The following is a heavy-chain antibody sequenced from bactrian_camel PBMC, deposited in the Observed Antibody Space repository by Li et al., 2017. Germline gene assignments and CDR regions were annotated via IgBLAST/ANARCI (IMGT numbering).Heavy chain of an antibody. V-gene: IGHV3S53*01. CDR2: LSSDGST. CDR3: ATEFGSRGAWYFCTDFAY. D-gene: IGHD6*01. Sequence: HVQLVESGGGLVYSGGSLTLSCTASGFTLGKNSDVAWYRQAPGTKCDMVSTLSSDGSTIYADSVKGRFTISQDNANNTLYLQMHSLKPEDTAVYYCATEFGSRGAWYFCTDFAYWGPGTQVTVS. J-gene: IGHJ6*01. CDR1: GFTLGKNS.